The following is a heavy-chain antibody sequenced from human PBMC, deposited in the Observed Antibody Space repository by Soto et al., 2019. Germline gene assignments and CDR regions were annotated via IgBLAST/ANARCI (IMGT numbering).Heavy chain of an antibody. CDR3: AKDRYGDYGGIDY. J-gene: IGHJ4*02. CDR2: ITGSGGST. V-gene: IGHV3-23*01. Sequence: GGSLRLSCAASGFTFSTYAMIWVRQAPGKGLEWVSVITGSGGSTYYADSVKGRFTISRDTSKNALFLQMNSLRAEDTAVYYCAKDRYGDYGGIDYWGQGTMVTVSS. D-gene: IGHD4-17*01. CDR1: GFTFSTYA.